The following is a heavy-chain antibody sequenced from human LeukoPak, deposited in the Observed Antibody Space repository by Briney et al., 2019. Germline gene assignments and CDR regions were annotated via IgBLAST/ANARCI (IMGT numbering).Heavy chain of an antibody. CDR3: AREIQVWGQQLFDYFDY. J-gene: IGHJ4*02. Sequence: PGGSLRLSCAASGFTFSSYWMSWVRQAPGKGLEWVANIKEDGSEKYYVDSVKGRFTISRDNAKNSLYLQMNSLRAEDTAVYYCAREIQVWGQQLFDYFDYWGQGTLVTVSS. V-gene: IGHV3-7*01. CDR2: IKEDGSEK. CDR1: GFTFSSYW. D-gene: IGHD6-13*01.